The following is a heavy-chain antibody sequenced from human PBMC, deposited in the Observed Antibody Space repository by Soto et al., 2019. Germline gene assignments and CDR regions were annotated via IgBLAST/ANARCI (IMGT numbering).Heavy chain of an antibody. D-gene: IGHD3-3*01. J-gene: IGHJ4*02. CDR1: GGSISSSSYY. CDR2: IYYSGST. Sequence: SETLSLTCTVSGGSISSSSYYWGWIRQPPGKGLEWIGSIYYSGSTYYNPSLKSRVTISVDTSKNQFSLKPSSVTAADTAVYYCASQHGNYDLHFDYWGQGTLVTVSS. V-gene: IGHV4-39*01. CDR3: ASQHGNYDLHFDY.